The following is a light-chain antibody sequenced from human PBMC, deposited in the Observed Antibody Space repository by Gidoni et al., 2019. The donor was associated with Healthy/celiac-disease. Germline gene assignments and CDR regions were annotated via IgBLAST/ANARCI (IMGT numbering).Light chain of an antibody. J-gene: IGKJ1*01. CDR3: QHYGS. CDR2: GAS. V-gene: IGKV3-20*01. Sequence: EIVLTQSPGTLSLSPGERATLSCRASQSVTNNYLAWYQQKPGQAPRLLIYGASSRATGIPDRFSGSGSGTDFTLTIRRLEPEDFAVYYCQHYGSFGQGTKVEIK. CDR1: QSVTNNY.